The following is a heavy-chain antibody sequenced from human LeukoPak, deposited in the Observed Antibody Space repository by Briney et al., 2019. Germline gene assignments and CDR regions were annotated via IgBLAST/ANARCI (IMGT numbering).Heavy chain of an antibody. CDR3: AKAMYSGYDRPTDN. CDR1: GFTFKNYG. J-gene: IGHJ4*02. V-gene: IGHV3-30*18. D-gene: IGHD5-12*01. Sequence: PGGSLRLSCAASGFTFKNYGMHWVRQAPGKGLEWVAVISDDGSTKYYADSVKDRFTISRDNYKNTLYLHVSSLRAEDTAVYYCAKAMYSGYDRPTDNWGQGTLVTVS. CDR2: ISDDGSTK.